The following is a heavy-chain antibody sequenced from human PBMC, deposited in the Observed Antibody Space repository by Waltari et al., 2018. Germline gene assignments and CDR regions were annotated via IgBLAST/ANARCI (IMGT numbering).Heavy chain of an antibody. CDR2: IYYSGST. CDR3: ARDRITIFGVVIFDY. D-gene: IGHD3-3*01. V-gene: IGHV4-31*03. Sequence: QVQLQESGPGLVKPSQTLSLTCPVSGGSISSGRYSWSWIRQHPGKGLEWIGYIYYSGSTYYNPSLKSRVTISVDTSKNQFSLKLSSVTAADTAVYYCARDRITIFGVVIFDYWGQGTLVTVSS. CDR1: GGSISSGRYS. J-gene: IGHJ4*02.